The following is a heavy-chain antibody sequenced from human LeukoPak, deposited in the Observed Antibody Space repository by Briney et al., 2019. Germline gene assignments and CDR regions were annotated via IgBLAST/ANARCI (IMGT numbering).Heavy chain of an antibody. CDR1: GYTFTGYY. Sequence: GASVKVSCKASGYTFTGYYMHWVRQAPGQGLEWMGRINPNSGGTNYAQKFQGRVTMTRDTSISTAYMELSRLRSDDTAVYYCARGGRYCTNGVCYLYYYYYGMDVWGQGTTVTVSS. D-gene: IGHD2-8*01. J-gene: IGHJ6*02. V-gene: IGHV1-2*06. CDR2: INPNSGGT. CDR3: ARGGRYCTNGVCYLYYYYYGMDV.